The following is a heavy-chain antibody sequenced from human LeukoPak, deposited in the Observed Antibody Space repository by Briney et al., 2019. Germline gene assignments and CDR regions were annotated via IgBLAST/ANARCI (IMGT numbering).Heavy chain of an antibody. CDR3: ARDYDSSGRGFDY. CDR2: IFHSGST. J-gene: IGHJ4*02. Sequence: SETLSLTCTVSGYSISSGYYWGWIRQPPGKGLEWIGSIFHSGSTYYNPSLKSRVTISVHTSTNQFSLKLSSVTAADTAVYYCARDYDSSGRGFDYWGQGTLVTVSS. D-gene: IGHD3-22*01. V-gene: IGHV4-38-2*02. CDR1: GYSISSGYY.